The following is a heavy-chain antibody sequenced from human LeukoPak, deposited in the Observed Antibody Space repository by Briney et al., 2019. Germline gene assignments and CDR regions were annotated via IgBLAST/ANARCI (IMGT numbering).Heavy chain of an antibody. V-gene: IGHV3-30*18. D-gene: IGHD6-19*01. Sequence: GRSLRLSCAASGFTFSSYGRHWVRQAPGKGLEWVAVISYDGSNKYYADSVKGRFTISRDNSKNTLYLQMNSLRAEDTAVYYCAKEFKSSGWYVVDYWGQGTLDTVSS. CDR1: GFTFSSYG. CDR2: ISYDGSNK. J-gene: IGHJ4*02. CDR3: AKEFKSSGWYVVDY.